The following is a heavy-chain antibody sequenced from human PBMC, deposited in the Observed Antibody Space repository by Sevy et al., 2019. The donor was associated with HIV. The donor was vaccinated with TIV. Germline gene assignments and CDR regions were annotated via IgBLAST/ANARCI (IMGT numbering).Heavy chain of an antibody. V-gene: IGHV3-9*01. CDR1: GLHLDAYV. D-gene: IGHD3-9*01. Sequence: SLRLFCVGSGLHLDAYVLPWVPQPPREGPGMVLSISWTSGTKGYADPLLGRFSMSRDNTGNTLYLQMNSLRSEDTAFYYCVKDRTGIVTGRAGMDSWGQGTLVTVSS. CDR2: ISWTSGTK. CDR3: VKDRTGIVTGRAGMDS. J-gene: IGHJ4*02.